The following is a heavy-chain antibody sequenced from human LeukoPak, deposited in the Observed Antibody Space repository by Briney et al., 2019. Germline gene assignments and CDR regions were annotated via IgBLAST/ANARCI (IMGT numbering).Heavy chain of an antibody. D-gene: IGHD4-17*01. CDR2: IYYSGST. V-gene: IGHV4-39*01. J-gene: IGHJ4*02. CDR3: ARHASVGAVTGLDY. CDR1: GGSISSSSYY. Sequence: SETLSLTSTVSGGSISSSSYYWGWIRQPSGKGLEWIGSIYYSGSTYYNPSLKSRVTISVDTSKNQFSLKLSSVTAADTAVYYCARHASVGAVTGLDYWGQGTLVTVSS.